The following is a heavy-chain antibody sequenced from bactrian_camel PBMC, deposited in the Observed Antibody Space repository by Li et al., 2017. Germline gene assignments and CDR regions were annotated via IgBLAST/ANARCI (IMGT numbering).Heavy chain of an antibody. V-gene: IGHV3S1*01. CDR2: IYTGSGNT. D-gene: IGHD3*01. Sequence: HVQLVESGGGSVQAGGSLRLSCAASGYTYNRNCMAWFRQAPGKEREGVARIYTGSGNTYYADSVKGRFTISRDNAKSTLYLQMNNLKPEDTAMYYCAADRALDDDCYVGSLYTDFAYWGQGTQVTVS. CDR3: AADRALDDDCYVGSLYTDFAY. CDR1: GYTYNRNC. J-gene: IGHJ6*01.